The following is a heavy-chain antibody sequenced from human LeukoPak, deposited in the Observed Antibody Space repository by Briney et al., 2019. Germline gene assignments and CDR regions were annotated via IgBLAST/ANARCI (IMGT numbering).Heavy chain of an antibody. J-gene: IGHJ4*02. Sequence: GGSLRLSCAVSGFTFSSYATSWVRQAPGKGLEWVSAISSSGGTTYYADSVKGRFTISRDNSKNTLYLQMNSLRAEDTAVYFCAKEMESSFDYWGQGTLVTVSS. V-gene: IGHV3-23*01. CDR3: AKEMESSFDY. CDR1: GFTFSSYA. CDR2: ISSSGGTT. D-gene: IGHD1-1*01.